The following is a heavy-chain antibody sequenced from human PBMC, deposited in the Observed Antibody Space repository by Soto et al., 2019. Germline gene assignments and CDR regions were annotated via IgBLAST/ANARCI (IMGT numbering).Heavy chain of an antibody. V-gene: IGHV4-30-2*01. D-gene: IGHD6-6*01. Sequence: SETLSLTCAVSGGSISSGGYSWSWIRQPPGKGLEWIGYIYHSGSTYYNPSLKSRVTIPVDRSKNQFSLKMSSATAADTTVYYCAXXXLYSSSTRFIHAFDIXGQGTMVTVSS. J-gene: IGHJ3*02. CDR1: GGSISSGGYS. CDR2: IYHSGST. CDR3: AXXXLYSSSTRFIHAFDI.